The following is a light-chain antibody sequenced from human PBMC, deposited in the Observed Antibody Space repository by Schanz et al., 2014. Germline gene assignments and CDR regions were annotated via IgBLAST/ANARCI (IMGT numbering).Light chain of an antibody. V-gene: IGKV3-20*01. CDR1: QSVSSSY. CDR3: QQYGTSPIT. J-gene: IGKJ5*01. CDR2: GAS. Sequence: EIVLTQSPGTLSLSPGERATLSCRASQSVSSSYLAWYQQKPGQAPRLLIYGASTRATGIPARFSGSGSGTEFTLTISSLQSEDFAVYYCQQYGTSPITFGQGTRLES.